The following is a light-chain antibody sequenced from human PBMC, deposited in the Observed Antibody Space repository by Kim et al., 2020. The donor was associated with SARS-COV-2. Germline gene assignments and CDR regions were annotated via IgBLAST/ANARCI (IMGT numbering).Light chain of an antibody. Sequence: DIQMTQSPSSLSASVGDRVTITCRAGQTISNYVTWYRQQPGKAPTLLIYVSSSLHSGVPSRFSGSGFGTHFTLIITSLQPEDFATYYGQRSNITRFPFAQGQRLEI. V-gene: IGKV1-39*01. CDR3: QRSNITRFP. CDR1: QTISNY. J-gene: IGKJ5*01. CDR2: VSS.